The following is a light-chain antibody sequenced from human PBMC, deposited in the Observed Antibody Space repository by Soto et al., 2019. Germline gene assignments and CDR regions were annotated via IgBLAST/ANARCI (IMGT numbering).Light chain of an antibody. Sequence: IQMTQSPSALSASVGDRVTITCRASQSINRYLNWYQQKPGTAPKLLISGASSLQSGVPSRFSGSGSWTDFTLTISSLQPDDFATYYCQQGYSTLTVGGGTNVDSK. CDR1: QSINRY. CDR2: GAS. J-gene: IGKJ4*01. V-gene: IGKV1-39*01. CDR3: QQGYSTLT.